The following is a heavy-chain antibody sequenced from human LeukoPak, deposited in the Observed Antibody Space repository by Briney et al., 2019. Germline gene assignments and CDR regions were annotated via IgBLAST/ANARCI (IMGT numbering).Heavy chain of an antibody. J-gene: IGHJ5*02. V-gene: IGHV4-34*01. CDR2: INHSGST. Sequence: SETLSLTCAVYGGSFSGYYWSWIRQPPGKGLEWIGEINHSGSTNYNPSLKSRVTISVDTSKNQFSLKLSSVTAADTAVYYCARGLTIFGVVIMERRYHRQYNWFDPWGQGTLVTVSS. CDR3: ARGLTIFGVVIMERRYHRQYNWFDP. D-gene: IGHD3-3*01. CDR1: GGSFSGYY.